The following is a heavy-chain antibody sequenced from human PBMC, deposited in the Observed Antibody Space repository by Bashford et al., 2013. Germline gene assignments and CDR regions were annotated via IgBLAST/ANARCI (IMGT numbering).Heavy chain of an antibody. J-gene: IGHJ4*02. V-gene: IGHV2-70*11. Sequence: SGPTLVKPTQTLTLTCTFSGFSLSTSGMCVSWIRQPPGKALEWLARIDWDDDKYYSTSLKTRLTISKDTSKNQVVLTMTNMDPVDTATYYCARIYYYGSGSYLLADYWGQGTLVTVSS. CDR2: IDWDDDK. D-gene: IGHD3-10*01. CDR1: GFSLSTSGMC. CDR3: ARIYYYGSGSYLLADY.